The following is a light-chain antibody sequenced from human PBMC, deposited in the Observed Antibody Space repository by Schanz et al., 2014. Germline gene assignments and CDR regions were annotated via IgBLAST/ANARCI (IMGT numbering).Light chain of an antibody. CDR1: SSDVGGYNY. CDR3: SSYTSSSTVV. CDR2: EGS. J-gene: IGLJ2*01. V-gene: IGLV2-14*01. Sequence: QSVLTQPPSASGSPGQSVTISCTGTSSDVGGYNYVSWYQQHPGKAPKLMIYEGSKRPSGVSNRFSGSKSGNTASLTISGLQAEDEADYYCSSYTSSSTVVFGGGTKLTVL.